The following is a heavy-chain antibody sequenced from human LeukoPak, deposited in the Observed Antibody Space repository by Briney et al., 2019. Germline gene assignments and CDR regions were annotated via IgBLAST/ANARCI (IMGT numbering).Heavy chain of an antibody. J-gene: IGHJ4*02. CDR2: IYYSGST. CDR1: GGSISSSSYY. Sequence: KPSETLSLTCTVSGGSISSSSYYWGWIRQPPGKGLEWIGSIYYSGSTYYNPSLKSRVTISVDTSKNQFSLNLSSVTAADTAVYYCARMRRGDVSIDYWGQGTLVTVSS. CDR3: ARMRRGDVSIDY. V-gene: IGHV4-39*01.